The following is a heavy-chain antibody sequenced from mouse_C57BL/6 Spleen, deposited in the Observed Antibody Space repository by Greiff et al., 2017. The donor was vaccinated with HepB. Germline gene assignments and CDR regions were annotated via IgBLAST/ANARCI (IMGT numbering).Heavy chain of an antibody. D-gene: IGHD2-4*01. CDR3: ARSGLRRENFDY. J-gene: IGHJ2*01. V-gene: IGHV1-69*01. CDR1: GYTFTSYW. CDR2: IDPSDSYT. Sequence: QVQLQQPGAELVMPGASVKLSCKASGYTFTSYWMHWVKQRPGQGLEWIGEIDPSDSYTNYNQKFKGKSTLTVDKSSSTAYMQLSSLTSEDSAVYYCARSGLRRENFDYWGQGTTLTVSS.